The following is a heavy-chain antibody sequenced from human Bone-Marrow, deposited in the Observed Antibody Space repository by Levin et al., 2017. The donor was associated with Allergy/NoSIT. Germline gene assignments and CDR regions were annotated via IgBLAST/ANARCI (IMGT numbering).Heavy chain of an antibody. CDR3: ARGPSHYDFWSGSMDV. Sequence: HSGGSLRLSCAASGFTFSSHAMHWVRQAPGKGLEYVSAISSNGGSTYYADSVKGRFTISRDNSKNTLYLQMGSLRAEDMAVYYCARGPSHYDFWSGSMDVWGKGTTVTVSS. CDR1: GFTFSSHA. V-gene: IGHV3-64*02. CDR2: ISSNGGST. D-gene: IGHD3-3*01. J-gene: IGHJ6*04.